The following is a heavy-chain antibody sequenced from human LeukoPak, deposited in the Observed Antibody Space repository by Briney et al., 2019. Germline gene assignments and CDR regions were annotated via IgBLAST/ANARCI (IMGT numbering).Heavy chain of an antibody. CDR2: IYSGGST. CDR3: AKDLNVFGVVPNVDFDY. CDR1: GFSVSSIY. V-gene: IGHV3-66*01. J-gene: IGHJ4*02. Sequence: PGGSLRLSCAASGFSVSSIYMNWVRQAPGKGLEWVSVIYSGGSTYYADSVKGRFTISRDNSKNTLYLQMNSLRAEDTAVYYCAKDLNVFGVVPNVDFDYWGQGTLVTVSS. D-gene: IGHD3-3*01.